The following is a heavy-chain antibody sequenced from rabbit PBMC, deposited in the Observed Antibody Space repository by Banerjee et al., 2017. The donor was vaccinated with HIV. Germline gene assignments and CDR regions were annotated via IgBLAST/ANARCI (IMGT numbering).Heavy chain of an antibody. CDR3: ARHNGGYAVALNL. D-gene: IGHD6-1*01. V-gene: IGHV1S45*01. Sequence: QEQLVESGGGLVKPEGSLTLTCTASGFSFSSSYYMCWVRQAPGKGLEWIACIYAGSSGSTWYASWAKGRFTIPKTSSTTVTLQMTSLTAADTATYFCARHNGGYAVALNLWGPGTLVTVS. CDR2: IYAGSSGST. CDR1: GFSFSSSYY. J-gene: IGHJ4*01.